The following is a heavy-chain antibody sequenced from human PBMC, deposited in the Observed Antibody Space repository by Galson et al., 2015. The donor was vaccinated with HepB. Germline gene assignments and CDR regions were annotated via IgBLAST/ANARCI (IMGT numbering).Heavy chain of an antibody. CDR2: INPNSGGT. J-gene: IGHJ5*02. D-gene: IGHD2-21*01. Sequence: SVKVSCKASGYTFTSYGISWVRQAPGQGLEWMGWINPNSGGTNYALKFQGWVTMTRDTSISTAYMELSRLRSDDTAVYYCARGFIQEAPNWFDPWGQGTLVTVSS. CDR3: ARGFIQEAPNWFDP. V-gene: IGHV1-2*04. CDR1: GYTFTSYG.